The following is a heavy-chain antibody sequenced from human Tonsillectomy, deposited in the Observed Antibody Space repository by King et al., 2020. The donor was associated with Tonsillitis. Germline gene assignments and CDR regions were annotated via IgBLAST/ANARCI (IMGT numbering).Heavy chain of an antibody. Sequence: EMQLVQSGAEVKKPGESLRISCKGSGYSFSNYWISWVRQMPGKGLEWMGRIDPSDSYSNYSPSFQGHVTISADRSISTAYLQWSSLKASDTAMYYCASGDFDSSGYYYASSFDYWGQGTLVTVSS. V-gene: IGHV5-10-1*01. J-gene: IGHJ4*02. CDR2: IDPSDSYS. D-gene: IGHD3-22*01. CDR3: ASGDFDSSGYYYASSFDY. CDR1: GYSFSNYW.